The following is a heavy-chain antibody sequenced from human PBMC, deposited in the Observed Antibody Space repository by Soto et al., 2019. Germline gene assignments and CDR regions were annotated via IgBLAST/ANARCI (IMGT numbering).Heavy chain of an antibody. CDR3: ARLHKGCSSTSCYVGAFDI. V-gene: IGHV5-51*01. J-gene: IGHJ3*02. CDR1: GYSFTSYW. CDR2: IYPGDSDT. D-gene: IGHD2-2*01. Sequence: GESLKISCKGSGYSFTSYWIGWVRQMPGKGLEWMGIIYPGDSDTRYSPSFQGQVTISADKSISTAYLQWSSLKASDTAMYYCARLHKGCSSTSCYVGAFDIWGQGTMVTVSS.